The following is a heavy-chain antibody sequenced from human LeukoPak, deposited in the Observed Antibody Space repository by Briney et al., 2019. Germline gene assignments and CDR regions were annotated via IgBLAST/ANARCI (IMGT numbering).Heavy chain of an antibody. CDR2: IKQDGSEK. Sequence: GGSLRLSCAASGFTFSSYWMSWVRPAPGKGLEWVANIKQDGSEKYYVDSVKGRFTISRDKATNSLYLQMNSLRAEDTAVYYCARDEGPGDYYYYYMDVSGKGTTVAVSS. V-gene: IGHV3-7*01. CDR1: GFTFSSYW. CDR3: ARDEGPGDYYYYYMDV. J-gene: IGHJ6*03.